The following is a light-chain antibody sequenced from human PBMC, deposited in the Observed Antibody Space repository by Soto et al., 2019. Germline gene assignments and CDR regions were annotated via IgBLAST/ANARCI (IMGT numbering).Light chain of an antibody. V-gene: IGLV1-40*01. CDR1: SSNIGAGYD. J-gene: IGLJ2*01. CDR2: GNT. Sequence: QSVLTQPPSVSGAPGQRVTISCTGSSSNIGAGYDVQWYQQLPGAAPRLLIFGNTNRPSGVPDRFSGSRSGTSASLAISCLHAEDEADYYCQSYDISLSVSVVFGGGTKLTVL. CDR3: QSYDISLSVSVV.